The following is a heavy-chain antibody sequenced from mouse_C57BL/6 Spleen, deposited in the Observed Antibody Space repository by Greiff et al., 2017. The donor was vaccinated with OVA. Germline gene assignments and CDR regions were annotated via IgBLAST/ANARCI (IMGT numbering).Heavy chain of an antibody. D-gene: IGHD1-1*01. CDR1: GFTFSDYG. Sequence: EVMLVESGGGLHNPLGSLKLSCAASGFTFSDYGMHWVRQAPEKGLEWVAYISSGSSTIYYADTVKGRFTISRDNAKNTLFLQMTSLRSEDTAMYYCARHLDYYGSGYAMDYWGQGTSVTVSS. CDR2: ISSGSSTI. V-gene: IGHV5-17*01. CDR3: ARHLDYYGSGYAMDY. J-gene: IGHJ4*01.